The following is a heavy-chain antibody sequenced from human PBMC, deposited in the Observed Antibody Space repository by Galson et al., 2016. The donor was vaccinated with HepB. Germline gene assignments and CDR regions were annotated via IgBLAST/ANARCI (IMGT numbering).Heavy chain of an antibody. CDR2: MYPGDSET. CDR3: ARRRGAGSSGYYFAFDD. D-gene: IGHD3-22*01. V-gene: IGHV5-51*01. J-gene: IGHJ4*02. CDR1: GSSFRNYW. Sequence: QSGAEVTKAGESLTMSCQGSGSSFRNYWIAWVRQMPGKGLEWMGSMYPGDSETRYSPSFQGQVTLSGDKSISTAYLQWSSLRASDTAIYYCARRRGAGSSGYYFAFDDWGQGSLVTVSS.